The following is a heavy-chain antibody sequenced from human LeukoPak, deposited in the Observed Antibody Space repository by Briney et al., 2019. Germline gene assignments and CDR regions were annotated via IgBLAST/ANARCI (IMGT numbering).Heavy chain of an antibody. D-gene: IGHD3-3*01. J-gene: IGHJ5*02. CDR2: IYYGGNT. Sequence: SETLSLTCTVSGASISSNSWSWIRQPPGKGLEWIGYIYYGGNTNYNPSLQSRVTISVDTSKNQFSLQLKSVTAADTALYYCARDFQGITTFGVAPPGGFDPWGQGTLAIVSS. CDR1: GASISSNS. V-gene: IGHV4-59*01. CDR3: ARDFQGITTFGVAPPGGFDP.